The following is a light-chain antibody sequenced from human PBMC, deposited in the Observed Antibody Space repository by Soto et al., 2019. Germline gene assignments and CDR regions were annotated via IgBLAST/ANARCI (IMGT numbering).Light chain of an antibody. J-gene: IGKJ4*01. CDR1: QSVGNN. Sequence: EIVVTQSPATLSVSPGERATLSCRASQSVGNNFAWYQQKPGQAPRLLIFATSTRATGVPARFSGSGPGTEFTLTISSLQSEVFAVYYCQQYGDWPLTFGGGAKVEIE. CDR3: QQYGDWPLT. CDR2: ATS. V-gene: IGKV3-15*01.